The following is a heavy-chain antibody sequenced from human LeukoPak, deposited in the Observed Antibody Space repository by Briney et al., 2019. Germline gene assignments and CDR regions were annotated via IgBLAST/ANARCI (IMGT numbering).Heavy chain of an antibody. J-gene: IGHJ6*02. CDR1: GGSISNYY. V-gene: IGHV4-59*01. CDR3: ARDPRAPGRYYYYGMDV. CDR2: VYYSGST. Sequence: SETLSLTCTVSGGSISNYYWSWIRQPPGKGLEWIGYVYYSGSTNYNPSLKSRVTISVDTSKNQFSLKLSSVTAADTAVYYCARDPRAPGRYYYYGMDVWGQGTTVTVSS. D-gene: IGHD3-10*01.